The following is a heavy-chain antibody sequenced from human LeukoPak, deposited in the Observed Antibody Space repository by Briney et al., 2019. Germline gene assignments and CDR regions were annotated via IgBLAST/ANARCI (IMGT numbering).Heavy chain of an antibody. Sequence: GESLKISCTASGYSFVNYWIGWVRQMPGKGLEWVGIIYPRDSDTTYSPSFQGQVTIPADRSINTAYLQWSTLKASDTATYYCARRAAAGPFSYFDYWAQGTLVTVSS. CDR3: ARRAAAGPFSYFDY. J-gene: IGHJ4*02. V-gene: IGHV5-51*01. CDR2: IYPRDSDT. D-gene: IGHD6-13*01. CDR1: GYSFVNYW.